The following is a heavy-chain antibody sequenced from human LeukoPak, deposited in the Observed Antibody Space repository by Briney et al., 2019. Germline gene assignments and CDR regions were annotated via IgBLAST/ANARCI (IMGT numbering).Heavy chain of an antibody. CDR1: GFTFDDYA. J-gene: IGHJ4*02. D-gene: IGHD4-23*01. V-gene: IGHV3-9*01. CDR3: AKEVGDGGYYFDY. Sequence: GGSLRLSCAASGFTFDDYAMHWVRHAPGKGLEWVSGISWNSGSIGYADSVKGRFTISRDNAKNSLYLQMNSLRAEDTALYYCAKEVGDGGYYFDYWGQGTLVTVSS. CDR2: ISWNSGSI.